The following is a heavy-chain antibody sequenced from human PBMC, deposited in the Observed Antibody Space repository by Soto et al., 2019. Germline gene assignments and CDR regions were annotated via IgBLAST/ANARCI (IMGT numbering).Heavy chain of an antibody. CDR2: INHSGST. CDR1: GGSFSGYY. Sequence: SETLSLTCAVYGGSFSGYYWSWIRQPPGKGLEWMGEINHSGSTNYNPSLKSRVTISVDTSKNQFSLKLSSVTAADTAVYYCARGGGSYYYRVVDAFDIWGQGTMVTVSS. D-gene: IGHD1-26*01. CDR3: ARGGGSYYYRVVDAFDI. J-gene: IGHJ3*02. V-gene: IGHV4-34*01.